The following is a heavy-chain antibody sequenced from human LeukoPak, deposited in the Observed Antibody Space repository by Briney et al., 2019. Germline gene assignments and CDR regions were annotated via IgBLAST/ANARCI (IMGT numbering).Heavy chain of an antibody. CDR1: GFTFSSYG. V-gene: IGHV3-30*18. D-gene: IGHD6-19*01. CDR3: AKAPTKQSPLAY. Sequence: GGSLRLSCAASGFTFSSYGMHWVRQAPGKGLEWVAVISYDGSNKYYADSVKGRFTISRDNSKNTLYLQMNSLRAEDTAVYYCAKAPTKQSPLAYWGQGTLVTVSS. CDR2: ISYDGSNK. J-gene: IGHJ4*02.